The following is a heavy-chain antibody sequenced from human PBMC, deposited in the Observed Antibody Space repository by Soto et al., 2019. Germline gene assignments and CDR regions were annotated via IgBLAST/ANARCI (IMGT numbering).Heavy chain of an antibody. J-gene: IGHJ6*02. V-gene: IGHV1-58*01. D-gene: IGHD1-26*01. CDR3: AADHYSGSPYYYGMDV. Sequence: SVKVSCQASGFTFTSSALQWVRQARGQRLEWIGWIVVGSGNTNYAQKFQERVTITRDMSTSTAYMELSSLRSEDTAVYYCAADHYSGSPYYYGMDVWGQGTTVTVSS. CDR2: IVVGSGNT. CDR1: GFTFTSSA.